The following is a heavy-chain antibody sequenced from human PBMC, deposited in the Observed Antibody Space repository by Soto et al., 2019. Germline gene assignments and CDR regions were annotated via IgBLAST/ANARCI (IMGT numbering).Heavy chain of an antibody. D-gene: IGHD6-6*01. J-gene: IGHJ5*02. Sequence: SETLSLTCTVSGGSISSGDYYWSWVRQPPGKGLEWIGYIYYSGSTYYNPSLKSRVTISVDTSKNQFSLKLSSVTAADTAVYYCARERPDGARLDPWGQGTLVTVSS. CDR1: GGSISSGDYY. V-gene: IGHV4-30-4*01. CDR2: IYYSGST. CDR3: ARERPDGARLDP.